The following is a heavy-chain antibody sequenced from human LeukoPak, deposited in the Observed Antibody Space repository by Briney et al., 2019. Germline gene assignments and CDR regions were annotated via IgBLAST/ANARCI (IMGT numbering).Heavy chain of an antibody. Sequence: SETLSLTCTVSGGSISSSSYYWGWIRQPPGKGLGWIGSIYYSGSTYYNPCLKSRVTISVDTSKNQFSLKLSSVTAADTAVYYCAIYSSIWDWFDPWGQGTLVTVSS. D-gene: IGHD6-13*01. CDR1: GGSISSSSYY. J-gene: IGHJ5*02. CDR2: IYYSGST. V-gene: IGHV4-39*01. CDR3: AIYSSIWDWFDP.